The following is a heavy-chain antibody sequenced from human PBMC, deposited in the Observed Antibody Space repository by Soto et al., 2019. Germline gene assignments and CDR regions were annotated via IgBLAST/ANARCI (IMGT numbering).Heavy chain of an antibody. V-gene: IGHV1-69*04. Sequence: ASVKVSCKASGGTFSSYTISWVRQAPGQGLEWMGRIIPILGIANYAQKFQGRVTITADKSTSTAYMELSSLRSEDTAVYYCARDYRWFGVLINLLYWGQGTLVPVSS. CDR1: GGTFSSYT. D-gene: IGHD3-10*01. CDR3: ARDYRWFGVLINLLY. CDR2: IIPILGIA. J-gene: IGHJ4*02.